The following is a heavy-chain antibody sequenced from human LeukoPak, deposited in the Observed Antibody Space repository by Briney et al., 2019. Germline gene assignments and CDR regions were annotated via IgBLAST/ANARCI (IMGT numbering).Heavy chain of an antibody. V-gene: IGHV1-2*02. CDR1: GYTFTGYY. CDR3: ARGRRILGGPENAGDFFDF. CDR2: INPNSGAT. D-gene: IGHD3-16*01. Sequence: SVKVSCKASGYTFTGYYMHWVRQAPGQGLEWMGWINPNSGATHYAQSFQARVTMTRDTSIASSYMELTGLESDDTAVYYCARGRRILGGPENAGDFFDFWGQGSLVTVSS. J-gene: IGHJ4*01.